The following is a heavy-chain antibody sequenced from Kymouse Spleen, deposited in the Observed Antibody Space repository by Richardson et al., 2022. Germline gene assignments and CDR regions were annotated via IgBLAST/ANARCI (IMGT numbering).Heavy chain of an antibody. CDR1: GGSVSSGSYY. J-gene: IGHJ5*02. Sequence: QVQLQESGPGLVKPSETLSLTCTVSGGSVSSGSYYWSWIRQPPGKGLEWIGYIYYSGSTNYNPSLKSRVTISVDTSKNQFSLKLSSVTAADTAVYYCAREGGITMVRGVIGWFDPWGQGTLVTVSS. CDR3: AREGGITMVRGVIGWFDP. D-gene: IGHD3-10*01. CDR2: IYYSGST. V-gene: IGHV4-61*01.